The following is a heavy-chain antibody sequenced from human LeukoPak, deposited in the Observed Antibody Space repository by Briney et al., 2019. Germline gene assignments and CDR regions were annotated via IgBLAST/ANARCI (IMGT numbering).Heavy chain of an antibody. J-gene: IGHJ4*02. Sequence: PGGSLRLSCAASGFTFSSYAMSWFRQAPGKGLEWVSAISGSGGSTYYADSVKGRFTISRDNSKNTLYLQMNSLRAEDTAVYYCAKDSFSGSYFDYWGQGTLVTVSS. D-gene: IGHD3-10*01. V-gene: IGHV3-23*01. CDR3: AKDSFSGSYFDY. CDR2: ISGSGGST. CDR1: GFTFSSYA.